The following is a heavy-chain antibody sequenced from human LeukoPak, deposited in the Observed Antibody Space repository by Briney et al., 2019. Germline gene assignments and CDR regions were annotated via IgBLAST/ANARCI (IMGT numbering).Heavy chain of an antibody. CDR2: ISYDGSNK. CDR3: ADRTATFDY. CDR1: GFTFSSYA. V-gene: IGHV3-30-3*01. D-gene: IGHD1-1*01. Sequence: GGSLRLSCAASGFTFSSYAMHWVRQAPGKGLEWVAVISYDGSNKYYADSVKGRFTISRDNSKNTLYLQMNSLRAEDTAVYYCADRTATFDYWGQGTLVTVSS. J-gene: IGHJ4*02.